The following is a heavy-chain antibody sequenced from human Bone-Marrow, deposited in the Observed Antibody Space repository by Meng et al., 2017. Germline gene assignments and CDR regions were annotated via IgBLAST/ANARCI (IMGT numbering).Heavy chain of an antibody. V-gene: IGHV3-74*01. CDR1: GFTFNNYW. CDR3: ARDRLYTGGLDY. Sequence: EVQLVESGGGLFQPGGSLRLSCAASGFTFNNYWMHWVRQGPGKGLVWVSFINSDGLRTSYADSVKGRFTISRDNAKNTVYLQMNNVRADDTAIYYCARDRLYTGGLDYWGQGTLVTVSS. J-gene: IGHJ4*02. D-gene: IGHD7-27*01. CDR2: INSDGLRT.